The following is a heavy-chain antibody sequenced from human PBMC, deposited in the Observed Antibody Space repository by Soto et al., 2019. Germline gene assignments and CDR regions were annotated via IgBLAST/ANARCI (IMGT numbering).Heavy chain of an antibody. CDR3: AKTQRWLQAFDY. Sequence: LRLSCAASGFTFSSYGMHWVRQAPGKGLEWVAVISYDGSNKYYADSVKGRFTISRDNSKNTLYLQMNSLRAEDTAVYYCAKTQRWLQAFDYWGQGTLVTVSS. CDR2: ISYDGSNK. CDR1: GFTFSSYG. V-gene: IGHV3-30*18. D-gene: IGHD5-12*01. J-gene: IGHJ4*02.